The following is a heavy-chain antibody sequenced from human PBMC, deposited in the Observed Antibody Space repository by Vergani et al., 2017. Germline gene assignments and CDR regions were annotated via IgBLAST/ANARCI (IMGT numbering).Heavy chain of an antibody. CDR2: IIPIFGTA. V-gene: IGHV1-69*01. J-gene: IGHJ4*02. Sequence: QVQVVQSGAEVKKSGASVKVSCKTSGYTFSNYYMHWVRQAPGQGLEWMGGIIPIFGTANYAQKFQGRVTITADESTSTAYMELSSLRSEDTAVYYCARDDCSGGSCYGDGYWGQGTLVTVSS. CDR3: ARDDCSGGSCYGDGY. CDR1: GYTFSNYY. D-gene: IGHD2-15*01.